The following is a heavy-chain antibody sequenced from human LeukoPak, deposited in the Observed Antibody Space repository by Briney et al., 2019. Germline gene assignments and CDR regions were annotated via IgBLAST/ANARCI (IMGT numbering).Heavy chain of an antibody. J-gene: IGHJ4*02. V-gene: IGHV3-21*01. D-gene: IGHD6-19*01. CDR2: ISSGSSYI. CDR3: ATGVRGYNSALDY. CDR1: GFTFSNYY. Sequence: GGSLRLSCAASGFTFSNYYMNWVRQAPGKGLEWVSSISSGSSYIYYADSLKGRFTISRDNVKNSLYLQMNSLRAEDTAVYYCATGVRGYNSALDYWGQGTLVTVSP.